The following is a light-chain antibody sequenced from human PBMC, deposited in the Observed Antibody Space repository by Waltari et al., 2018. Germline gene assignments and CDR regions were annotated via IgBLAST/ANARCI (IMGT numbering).Light chain of an antibody. V-gene: IGKV4-1*01. CDR2: WAS. J-gene: IGKJ2*01. Sequence: DIVMTQSPDSLAVSLGERATINGKSGQSVLCTSNNENYLGWYQQKPRQPPKLVIYWASTRESGVPDRPRGSVSGTDLTVTISSLQAEDVAVYYCQQYHSPPYPLGPGTTLEL. CDR3: QQYHSPPYP. CDR1: QSVLCTSNNENY.